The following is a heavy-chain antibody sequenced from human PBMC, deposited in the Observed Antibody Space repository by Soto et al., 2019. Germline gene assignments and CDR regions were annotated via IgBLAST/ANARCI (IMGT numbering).Heavy chain of an antibody. CDR3: ARHQSGWYEYYYYYYGMDV. D-gene: IGHD6-19*01. CDR1: GYTFTSYY. V-gene: IGHV1-46*01. CDR2: INPSGGST. Sequence: ASVKVSCKASGYTFTSYYMHWVRQAPGQGLEWMGIINPSGGSTSYAQKFQGRVTMTRDTSTSTVYMELSSVTAADTAVYYCARHQSGWYEYYYYYYGMDVWGQGTTVTVSS. J-gene: IGHJ6*02.